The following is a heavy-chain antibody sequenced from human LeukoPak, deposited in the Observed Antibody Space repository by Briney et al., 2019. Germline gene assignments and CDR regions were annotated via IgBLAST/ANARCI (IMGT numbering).Heavy chain of an antibody. CDR2: IYPGVNT. CDR1: GFSIITGYY. Sequence: SETPSLTCAVSGFSIITGYYWGWIRQPPGKGLEWIGNIYPGVNTYYNASLKSRVTISVDTSKNHFSLTVTSVTAADTAVYYCARFISSDRNWFDPWGQGTLVTVSS. V-gene: IGHV4-38-2*01. D-gene: IGHD3-22*01. J-gene: IGHJ5*02. CDR3: ARFISSDRNWFDP.